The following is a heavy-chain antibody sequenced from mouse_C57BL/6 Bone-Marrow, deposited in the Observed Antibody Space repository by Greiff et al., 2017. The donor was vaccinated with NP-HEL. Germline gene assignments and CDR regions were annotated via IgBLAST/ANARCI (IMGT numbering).Heavy chain of an antibody. CDR3: ARDPIYYGNYYAMDY. Sequence: EVQLQQSGPELVKPGASVKIPCKASGYTFTDYNMDWVKQSHGKSLEWIGDINPNNGGTIYNQKFKGKATLTVDKSSSTAYMELRSLTSEDTAVYYWARDPIYYGNYYAMDYWGQGTSVTVSS. V-gene: IGHV1-18*01. D-gene: IGHD2-1*01. CDR2: INPNNGGT. CDR1: GYTFTDYN. J-gene: IGHJ4*01.